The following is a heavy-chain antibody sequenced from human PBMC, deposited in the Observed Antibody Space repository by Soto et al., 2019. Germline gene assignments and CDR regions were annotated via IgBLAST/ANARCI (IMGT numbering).Heavy chain of an antibody. Sequence: EVQLVESGGGLVQPGRSLRLSCAAYGFTFEEYAMHWVRQAPGKGLEWGSGISWNRGTIGYADSVKGRFTISRDNAKNSLYLQMNSLRPEDTDLYYCAKTGWGNWGQGTLVTVSS. D-gene: IGHD3-16*01. CDR1: GFTFEEYA. J-gene: IGHJ4*02. CDR2: ISWNRGTI. V-gene: IGHV3-9*01. CDR3: AKTGWGN.